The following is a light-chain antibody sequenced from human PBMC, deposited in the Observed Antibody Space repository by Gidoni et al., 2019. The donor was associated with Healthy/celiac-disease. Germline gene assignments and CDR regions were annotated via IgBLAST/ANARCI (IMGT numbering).Light chain of an antibody. CDR2: FGC. V-gene: IGKV2-28*01. Sequence: DIVMTQSPLSLPVTPGEPASISCRSSQSLLHSNGYNYLDWYLQKPGQSPQLLIYFGCNRASGVPDRFSGSGSGTDFTLKISRVEAEDVGVYYCMQALQTPLTFGGGTKVEIK. J-gene: IGKJ4*01. CDR1: QSLLHSNGYNY. CDR3: MQALQTPLT.